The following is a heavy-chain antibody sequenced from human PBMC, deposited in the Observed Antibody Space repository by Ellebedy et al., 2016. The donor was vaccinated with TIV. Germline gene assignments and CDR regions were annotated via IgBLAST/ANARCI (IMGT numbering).Heavy chain of an antibody. V-gene: IGHV3-9*01. Sequence: GGPLRLSXAASGFTFDDYALHWVRQAPGKGLEWVSGISWNSHDIDYADSVKGRFTISRDSAKSSLYLQMNSLRSEDTAFYYCARGGGSYYYDRSGYLESWGQGILVTVSS. CDR1: GFTFDDYA. CDR3: ARGGGSYYYDRSGYLES. D-gene: IGHD3-22*01. J-gene: IGHJ4*02. CDR2: ISWNSHDI.